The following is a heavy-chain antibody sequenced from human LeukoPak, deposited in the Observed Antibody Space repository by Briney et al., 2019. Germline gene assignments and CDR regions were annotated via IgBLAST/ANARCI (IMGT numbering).Heavy chain of an antibody. Sequence: PGRSLRLSCAASGFTFDDYAMHWVRQAPGKGLEWVSGISRNSGSIGYADSVKGRFTISRDNAKNSLYLRMNSLRAEDTALYYCAKGDTAILFDYWGQGTLVTVSS. CDR3: AKGDTAILFDY. CDR1: GFTFDDYA. CDR2: ISRNSGSI. V-gene: IGHV3-9*01. D-gene: IGHD5-18*01. J-gene: IGHJ4*02.